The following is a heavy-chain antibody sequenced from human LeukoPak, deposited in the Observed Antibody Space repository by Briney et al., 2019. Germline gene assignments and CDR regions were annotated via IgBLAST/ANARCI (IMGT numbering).Heavy chain of an antibody. V-gene: IGHV3-21*01. Sequence: PGGSLRLSCAASGFTFSSYSMNWVRQAPGKGLEWVSSISSSGSYIYYADSVKGRFTISRDNAKNSLYLQMNSVRAEDTAVYYCARPEAYGDYGWGQGTLVTVSS. CDR3: ARPEAYGDYG. CDR2: ISSSGSYI. D-gene: IGHD4-17*01. J-gene: IGHJ4*02. CDR1: GFTFSSYS.